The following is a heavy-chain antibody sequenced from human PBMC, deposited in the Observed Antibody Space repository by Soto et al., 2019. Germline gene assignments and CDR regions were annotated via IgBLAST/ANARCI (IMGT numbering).Heavy chain of an antibody. CDR2: INPDSGDT. CDR1: GDTFTDYY. V-gene: IGHV1-2*02. D-gene: IGHD6-19*01. J-gene: IGHJ5*02. CDR3: ARGGSVLLSPFDP. Sequence: QVQLVQSGAEVKKPGASVKVSCKASGDTFTDYYMYWVRQAPGLGYEWMGWINPDSGDTNYAQKFQGRVTMTRDTTINTAYMELSRLRSDDTAVYYCARGGSVLLSPFDPWGQGTLVTVSS.